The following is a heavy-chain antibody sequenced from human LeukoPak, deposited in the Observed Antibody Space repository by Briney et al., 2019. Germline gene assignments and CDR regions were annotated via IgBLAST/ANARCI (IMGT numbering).Heavy chain of an antibody. D-gene: IGHD5-24*01. CDR3: ARGPDGYNHFDFQH. Sequence: SETLSLTCTVSGGSISSGGYYWSWIRQPPGKGLEWIGYIYHSGSTYYNPSLKSRVTISVDRSKNQFSLKLSSVTAADTAVYYCARGPDGYNHFDFQHWGQGTLVTVSS. CDR1: GGSISSGGYY. J-gene: IGHJ1*01. CDR2: IYHSGST. V-gene: IGHV4-30-2*01.